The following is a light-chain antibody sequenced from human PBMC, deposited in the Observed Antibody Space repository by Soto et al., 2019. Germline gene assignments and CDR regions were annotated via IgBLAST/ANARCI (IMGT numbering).Light chain of an antibody. CDR1: QRVSSY. CDR2: DAS. CDR3: QQRSNWPALT. V-gene: IGKV3-11*01. J-gene: IGKJ4*01. Sequence: EFVLTQSPATLSLSPGEIATLSCSASQRVSSYLAWYQQKPGQAPRLLIFDASNRATGIPARFSGSGSGTDFTLTISSLEPEDFAVYYCQQRSNWPALTFGGGTKVDI.